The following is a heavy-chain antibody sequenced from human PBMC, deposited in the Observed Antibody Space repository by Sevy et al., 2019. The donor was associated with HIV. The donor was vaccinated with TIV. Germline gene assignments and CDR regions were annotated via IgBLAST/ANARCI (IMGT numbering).Heavy chain of an antibody. CDR2: IYYNVHI. CDR1: GGSITSLY. D-gene: IGHD1-26*01. J-gene: IGHJ4*02. CDR3: AGENAWGRGYS. Sequence: SETLSLTCTVSGGSITSLYWNWIRQPPGKGLEWIANIYYNVHINYNPSLKSRVTLSVDTSKTQFSLRLCSVTAADTAMYYCAGENAWGRGYSWGQGTLVTVSS. V-gene: IGHV4-59*08.